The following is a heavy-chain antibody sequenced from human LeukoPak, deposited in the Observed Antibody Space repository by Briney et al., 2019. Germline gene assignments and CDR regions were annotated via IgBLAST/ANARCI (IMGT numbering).Heavy chain of an antibody. J-gene: IGHJ4*02. D-gene: IGHD3-3*01. V-gene: IGHV3-9*01. Sequence: PGRSLRLSCAASGFTFDDYAMHWVRQAPGKGLEWVSGISWNSGSIGYADSVKGRFTISRDNAKNSLYLQMNSLRAEDTASYYCARSYDFWSGYSGDVDYWGQGTLVTVSS. CDR2: ISWNSGSI. CDR1: GFTFDDYA. CDR3: ARSYDFWSGYSGDVDY.